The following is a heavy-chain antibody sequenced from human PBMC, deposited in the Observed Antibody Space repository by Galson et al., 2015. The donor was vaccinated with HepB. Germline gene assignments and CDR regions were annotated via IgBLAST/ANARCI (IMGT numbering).Heavy chain of an antibody. Sequence: SVKVSCKASGGTFSSYAISWVRQAPGQGLEWMGGIIPIFGTANYAQKFQGRVTITADESTSTAYMELSSLRSEDTAVYYCARLTAMGPYYYCGMDVWGQGTTVTVSS. J-gene: IGHJ6*02. D-gene: IGHD5-18*01. CDR1: GGTFSSYA. V-gene: IGHV1-69*13. CDR2: IIPIFGTA. CDR3: ARLTAMGPYYYCGMDV.